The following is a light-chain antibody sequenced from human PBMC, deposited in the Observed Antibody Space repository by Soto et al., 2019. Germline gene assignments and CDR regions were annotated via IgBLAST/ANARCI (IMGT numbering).Light chain of an antibody. Sequence: QSVLTQPRSVSGSPGQSVTISCTGTSSDVGGYSYVSWYQQHPGKAPKLMIYDVTKRPSGVPYRFSGSKSGNTASLTISGLQAEDEADYYRCSYAGSYTGVFGGGTKVTVL. V-gene: IGLV2-11*01. J-gene: IGLJ2*01. CDR2: DVT. CDR3: CSYAGSYTGV. CDR1: SSDVGGYSY.